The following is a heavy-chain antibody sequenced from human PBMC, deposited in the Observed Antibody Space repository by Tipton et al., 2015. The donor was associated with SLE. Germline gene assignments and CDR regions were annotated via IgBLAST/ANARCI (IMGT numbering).Heavy chain of an antibody. J-gene: IGHJ4*02. D-gene: IGHD2-21*01. CDR2: ISYSGST. Sequence: TLSLTCTVSGDPISDDYWSLIRQPPGKGLEWIGYISYSGSTTYSPSLKSRVTISLDTSKTQFSLKLTSVTAADTAVYYCARDWGGEARDFWGQGTLVTVSS. CDR3: ARDWGGEARDF. CDR1: GDPISDDY. V-gene: IGHV4-59*12.